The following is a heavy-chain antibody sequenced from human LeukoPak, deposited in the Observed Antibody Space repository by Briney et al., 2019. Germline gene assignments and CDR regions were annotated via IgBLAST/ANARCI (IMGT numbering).Heavy chain of an antibody. V-gene: IGHV3-21*01. D-gene: IGHD3-22*01. CDR2: ISSSSSYI. J-gene: IGHJ4*02. CDR1: GFTFSSYS. Sequence: GGSLRLSCAASGFTFSSYSMDWVRQAPGKGLEWVSSISSSSSYIYYADSVKGRYTISRDNAKNSLYLQMNSLRAEDTAVYYCARGFHYYDSSGYPSSLRYWGQGTLVTVSS. CDR3: ARGFHYYDSSGYPSSLRY.